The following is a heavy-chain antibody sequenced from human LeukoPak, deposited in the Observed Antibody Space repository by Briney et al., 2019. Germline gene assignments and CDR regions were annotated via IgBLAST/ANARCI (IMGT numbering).Heavy chain of an antibody. D-gene: IGHD2-15*01. CDR2: ISSGTGSYI. V-gene: IGHV3-21*03. CDR3: AKGGGSSCYSALDI. Sequence: GGSLRLSCVAYGLSFSSYSMNWVRQAPGKGLEWVSTISSGTGSYIYYADSVRGRFTISRDNAKNTLYLQMNSLRAEDTAVYYCAKGGGSSCYSALDIWGQGTMVTVSS. J-gene: IGHJ3*02. CDR1: GLSFSSYS.